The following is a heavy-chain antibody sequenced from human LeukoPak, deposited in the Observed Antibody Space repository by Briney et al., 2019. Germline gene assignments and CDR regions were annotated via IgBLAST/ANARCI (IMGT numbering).Heavy chain of an antibody. D-gene: IGHD6-13*01. CDR2: IKQDGSEK. CDR3: ARELTSIAAALDI. V-gene: IGHV3-7*01. CDR1: GFTFSSYW. Sequence: GGSLRLSCAASGFTFSSYWMSWVRQAPGKGLEWVANIKQDGSEKYYVDSVKGRFTISRDNAKNSLYLQMNSLRAEDTAAYYCARELTSIAAALDIWGQGTMVTVSS. J-gene: IGHJ3*02.